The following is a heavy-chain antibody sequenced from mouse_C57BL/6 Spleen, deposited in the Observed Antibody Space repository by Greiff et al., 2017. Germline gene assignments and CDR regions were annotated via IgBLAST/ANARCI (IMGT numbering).Heavy chain of an antibody. Sequence: LVESGAELAKPGASVKLSCKASGYTFTSYWMHWVKQRPGQGLEWIGYINPSSGYTKYNQKFKDKATLTADKSSSTAYMQLSSLTYEDSAVYYCARWDTTVVATRNYAMDYWGQGTSVTVSS. V-gene: IGHV1-7*01. J-gene: IGHJ4*01. CDR1: GYTFTSYW. D-gene: IGHD1-1*01. CDR2: INPSSGYT. CDR3: ARWDTTVVATRNYAMDY.